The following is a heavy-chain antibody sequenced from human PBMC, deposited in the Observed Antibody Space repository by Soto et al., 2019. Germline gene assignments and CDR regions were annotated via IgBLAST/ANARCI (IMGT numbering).Heavy chain of an antibody. D-gene: IGHD3-10*02. Sequence: PGGSLRLSCVASGFIFNDYAMSWVRQVPGKGLEWVAFMSYDGSDTFYADSVKGRFTISRDNSKNTLFLHMSNLRPEDTAMYYCTIVRVADSALDHWGQGTLVTVSS. V-gene: IGHV3-30*15. CDR3: TIVRVADSALDH. CDR2: MSYDGSDT. J-gene: IGHJ4*02. CDR1: GFIFNDYA.